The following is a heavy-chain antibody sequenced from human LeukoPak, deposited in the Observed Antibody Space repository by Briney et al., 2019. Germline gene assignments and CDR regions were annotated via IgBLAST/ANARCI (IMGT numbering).Heavy chain of an antibody. V-gene: IGHV3-23*01. J-gene: IGHJ5*02. D-gene: IGHD3-10*01. Sequence: GGSLRLSCAASGFTFSTYAMSWVRQAPGKGLEWVSGISGSAASTYYADSVKGRFTTSRDNSKNTLYLQMDSLRAEDTAVYYCAKQGSSAWTRFDPWGQGTLVTVSS. CDR3: AKQGSSAWTRFDP. CDR2: ISGSAAST. CDR1: GFTFSTYA.